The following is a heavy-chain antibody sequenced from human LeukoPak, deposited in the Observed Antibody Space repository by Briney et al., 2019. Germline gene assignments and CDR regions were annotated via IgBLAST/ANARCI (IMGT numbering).Heavy chain of an antibody. CDR2: IYTSGST. CDR3: AREGAAAGTLDY. V-gene: IGHV4-4*07. CDR1: GGSISSYY. Sequence: SETLSLTCTVSGGSISSYYWSWLRQPAGKGLEWIGRIYTSGSTNYNPSLKSRVTMSVDTSKNQFSLKLSSVTAADTAVYYCAREGAAAGTLDYWGQGTLVTVSS. D-gene: IGHD6-13*01. J-gene: IGHJ4*02.